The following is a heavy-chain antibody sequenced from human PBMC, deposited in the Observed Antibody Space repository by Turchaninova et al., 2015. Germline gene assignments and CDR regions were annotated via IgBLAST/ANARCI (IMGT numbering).Heavy chain of an antibody. V-gene: IGHV2-5*02. J-gene: IGHJ4*02. CDR1: GFPLLTSRVG. CDR2: IYWDDDK. CDR3: AHSRGGGNSPLFDY. D-gene: IGHD4-23*01. Sequence: QITLKESGPTLVNPTQTHTLTCTFSGFPLLTSRVGVGCTRLPPGKALEWIALIYWDDDKRYSPSLKSRLTITKDTSKNQVVLTMTNMDPVDTATYYCAHSRGGGNSPLFDYWGQGTLVTVSS.